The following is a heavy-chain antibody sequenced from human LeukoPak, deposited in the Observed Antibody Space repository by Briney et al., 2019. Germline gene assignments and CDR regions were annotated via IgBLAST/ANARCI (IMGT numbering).Heavy chain of an antibody. CDR3: ARTPKTGSFDY. CDR2: ISNVGGNT. V-gene: IGHV3-23*01. J-gene: IGHJ4*02. CDR1: GFTFSTYA. D-gene: IGHD7-27*01. Sequence: GGSLRLSCAASGFTFSTYAMNWVRQAPGKGLYWLSTISNVGGNTYYVDSVKGRFTISRDNSRNTLYLQMDSLRVDDTAVYFCARTPKTGSFDYWGQGILVTVSS.